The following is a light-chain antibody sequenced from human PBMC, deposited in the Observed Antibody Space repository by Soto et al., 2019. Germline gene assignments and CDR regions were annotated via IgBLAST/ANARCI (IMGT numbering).Light chain of an antibody. V-gene: IGKV1-39*01. CDR2: AAS. Sequence: DIPMTQFPSSLSASVGDRVTITCRASQTITSYLNWYQQKPGKAPKLLIYAASSLQSGVPSRFSGSGSGTDFTLTISSLQPEDFATYYCQQSYSTPWTFGQGTKVDIK. CDR3: QQSYSTPWT. J-gene: IGKJ1*01. CDR1: QTITSY.